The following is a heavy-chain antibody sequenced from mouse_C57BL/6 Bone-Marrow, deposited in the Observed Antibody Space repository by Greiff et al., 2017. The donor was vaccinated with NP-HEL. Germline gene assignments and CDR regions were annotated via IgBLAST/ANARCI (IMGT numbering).Heavy chain of an antibody. J-gene: IGHJ1*03. CDR3: TRENYGSSYEGWYFDV. CDR1: GFTFSSYA. V-gene: IGHV5-9-1*02. D-gene: IGHD1-1*01. Sequence: EVKLVESGKGLVKPGGSLKLSCAASGFTFSSYAMSWVRQTPEKRLEWVAYISSGGDYIYYADTVKGRFTISRDNARNTLYLQMSSLKSEDTAMYYCTRENYGSSYEGWYFDVWGTGTTVTVSS. CDR2: ISSGGDYI.